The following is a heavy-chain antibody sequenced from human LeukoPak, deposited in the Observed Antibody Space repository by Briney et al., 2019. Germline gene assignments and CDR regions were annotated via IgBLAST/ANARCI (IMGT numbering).Heavy chain of an antibody. Sequence: GGSLRLSCVVSGFMFYSYAMGWVRQSPGRGLECVSAINYHGDKTSYADSVRGRFTISRDNSKNTVYLQMSSLRAEDTAIYYCVRNAASDFYYYMGVWGRGTTVTVS. V-gene: IGHV3-23*01. CDR1: GFMFYSYA. CDR3: VRNAASDFYYYMGV. D-gene: IGHD6-25*01. CDR2: INYHGDKT. J-gene: IGHJ6*03.